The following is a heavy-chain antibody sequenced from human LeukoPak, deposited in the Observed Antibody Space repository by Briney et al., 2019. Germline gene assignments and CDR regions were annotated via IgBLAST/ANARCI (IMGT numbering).Heavy chain of an antibody. CDR2: INTDGTIT. CDR3: ARPGVGFDY. J-gene: IGHJ4*02. V-gene: IGHV3-74*01. CDR1: GFTFTSYW. Sequence: GGSLRLSCAASGFTFTSYWMHWVRQAPGKGLVWLSRINTDGTITGYADSLEGRFTISRDNAKNTVYLQMNSLRTEDTAVYYCARPGVGFDYWGQGALVTVSS.